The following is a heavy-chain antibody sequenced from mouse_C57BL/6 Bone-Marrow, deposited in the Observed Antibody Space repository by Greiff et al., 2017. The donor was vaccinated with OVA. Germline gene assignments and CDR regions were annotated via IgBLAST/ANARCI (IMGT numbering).Heavy chain of an antibody. CDR2: IYPRSGNT. J-gene: IGHJ3*01. CDR3: ARRRYYYGSSPAWFAY. V-gene: IGHV1-81*01. D-gene: IGHD1-1*01. CDR1: GYTFTSYG. Sequence: VQRVESGAELARPGASVKLSCKASGYTFTSYGISWVKQRTGQGLEWIGEIYPRSGNTYYNEKFKGKATLTADKSSSTAYMELRSLTSEDSAVYFCARRRYYYGSSPAWFAYWGQGTLVTVSA.